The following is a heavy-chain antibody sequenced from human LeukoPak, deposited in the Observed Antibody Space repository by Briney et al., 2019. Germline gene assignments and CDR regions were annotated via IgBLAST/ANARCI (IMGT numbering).Heavy chain of an antibody. CDR1: GGSVSSGSYY. CDR2: IYYSGST. CDR3: ARDREYSSSGLVWFDP. D-gene: IGHD6-6*01. Sequence: SETLSLTCTVSGGSVSSGSYYWSWIRQPPGKGLEWIGYIYYSGSTNYNPSLKSRVTISVDTSENQFSLKLTSVTAADTAVYYCARDREYSSSGLVWFDPWGHGILVTVSS. V-gene: IGHV4-61*01. J-gene: IGHJ5*02.